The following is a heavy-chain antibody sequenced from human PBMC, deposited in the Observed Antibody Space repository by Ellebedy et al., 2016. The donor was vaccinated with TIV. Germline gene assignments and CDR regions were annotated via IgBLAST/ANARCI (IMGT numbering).Heavy chain of an antibody. Sequence: GGSLRLXCAPSAFTSSAYWTSWVRQAPGKGLEWLAKINQRGSDSYYVDSVRGRFTISRDNSRNPLYLQMNSLTSEDTTVYYCARYGDYDFNSWGQGTLVTVSS. J-gene: IGHJ4*02. CDR1: AFTSSAYW. D-gene: IGHD2-21*02. CDR2: INQRGSDS. V-gene: IGHV3-7*01. CDR3: ARYGDYDFNS.